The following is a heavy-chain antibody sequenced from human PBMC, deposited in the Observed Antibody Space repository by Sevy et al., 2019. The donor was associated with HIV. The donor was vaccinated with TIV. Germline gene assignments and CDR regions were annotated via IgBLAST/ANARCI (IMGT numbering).Heavy chain of an antibody. V-gene: IGHV3-30*18. J-gene: IGHJ4*02. CDR2: ISFDGRNT. D-gene: IGHD3-9*01. Sequence: GGSLRLSCAGSGFTFRSYGIHWVRQSPGMGLEWVAFISFDGRNTYSADSVKGRFTVSRDNSNNAVYLQMNNLRTEDTAMYYCAKDILGDNSPWFFFDYWGQRTQVTVSS. CDR3: AKDILGDNSPWFFFDY. CDR1: GFTFRSYG.